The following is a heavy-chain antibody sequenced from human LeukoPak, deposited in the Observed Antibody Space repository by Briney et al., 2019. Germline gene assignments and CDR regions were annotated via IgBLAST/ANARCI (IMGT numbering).Heavy chain of an antibody. D-gene: IGHD4-17*01. CDR2: ISGSGGDT. CDR1: GFTFSSYA. CDR3: AKENTVTPGNVNWFDP. Sequence: GGSLRLSCAASGFTFSSYAMTWVRQAPGKGLEWVSTISGSGGDTYYADSVKGRFTISRDNFKNTMNLQMKSLRAGDTAVYYCAKENTVTPGNVNWFDPWGQGTLVTVSS. J-gene: IGHJ5*02. V-gene: IGHV3-23*01.